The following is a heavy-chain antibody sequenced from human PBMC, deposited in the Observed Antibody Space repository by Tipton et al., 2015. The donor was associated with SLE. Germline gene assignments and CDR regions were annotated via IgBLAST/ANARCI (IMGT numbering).Heavy chain of an antibody. J-gene: IGHJ6*02. CDR3: HSLGYYCYFGMDV. Sequence: QVQLVQSGAEVKKPGSSVKVSCKASGGTFSNYAISWVRQAPGQGLEWMGGIIPIFGTANYAQKFQDRVTITADESTNTAYMELSSLRSEDTAVYYCHSLGYYCYFGMDVWGPGTTVSVSS. CDR1: GGTFSNYA. CDR2: IIPIFGTA. V-gene: IGHV1-69*01. D-gene: IGHD2-21*01.